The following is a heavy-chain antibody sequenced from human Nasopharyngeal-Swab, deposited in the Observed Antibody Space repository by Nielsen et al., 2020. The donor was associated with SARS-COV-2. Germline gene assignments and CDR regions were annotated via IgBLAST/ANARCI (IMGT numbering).Heavy chain of an antibody. Sequence: GGSLRLSCAASGFTVSSNYMNWVRQAPGQGLEWVSVIYSGGSTYYADSVRGRFTVSTENSKNTLYLQMNSLRAEDTAIYYCAKRRLEGGAASPFDYWGQGTLVTVSS. CDR1: GFTVSSNY. V-gene: IGHV3-53*01. CDR2: IYSGGST. J-gene: IGHJ4*02. D-gene: IGHD1-1*01. CDR3: AKRRLEGGAASPFDY.